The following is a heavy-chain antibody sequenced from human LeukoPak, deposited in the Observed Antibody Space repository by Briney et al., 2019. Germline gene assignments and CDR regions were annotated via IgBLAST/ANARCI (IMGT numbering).Heavy chain of an antibody. CDR3: ARDSEWELARFDY. CDR2: IYYSGST. J-gene: IGHJ4*02. Sequence: SETLSLTCTVSGGSISSSSYYWGWIPKPPGRGLVWIGSIYYSGSTYYNPSLKSRVTMSVDTSKNQFSLKLSSVTAADTAVYYCARDSEWELARFDYWGQGTLVTVSS. D-gene: IGHD1-26*01. V-gene: IGHV4-39*07. CDR1: GGSISSSSYY.